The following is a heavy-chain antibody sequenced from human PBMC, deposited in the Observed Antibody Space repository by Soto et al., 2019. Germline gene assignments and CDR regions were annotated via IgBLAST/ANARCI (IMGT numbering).Heavy chain of an antibody. CDR3: AGGGAPVAY. CDR1: GYTFTNFG. CDR2: ISAYNGNT. J-gene: IGHJ4*02. D-gene: IGHD2-15*01. Sequence: QVQLVQSGAEVKKPGASVKVSCKTSGYTFTNFGLSWVRQAPGQGLEWMGWISAYNGNTNYAQNSQGRATMTTDTCTSTADMGLGSLGFNDTPVCYGAGGGAPVAYWGQGTVVPVSS. V-gene: IGHV1-18*01.